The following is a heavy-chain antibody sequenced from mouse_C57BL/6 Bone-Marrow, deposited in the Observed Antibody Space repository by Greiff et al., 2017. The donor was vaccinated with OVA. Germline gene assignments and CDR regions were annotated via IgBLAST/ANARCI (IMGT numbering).Heavy chain of an antibody. D-gene: IGHD6-2*01. J-gene: IGHJ2*01. Sequence: QVQLKESGAELARPGASVKLSCKASGYTFTSYGISWVKQRTGQGLEWIGEIYPRSGNTSYNEKFKGKATLTADKSSSTAYMELRSLTSEDSAVYFCARSLVYWGQGTTLTVSS. CDR2: IYPRSGNT. V-gene: IGHV1-81*01. CDR3: ARSLVY. CDR1: GYTFTSYG.